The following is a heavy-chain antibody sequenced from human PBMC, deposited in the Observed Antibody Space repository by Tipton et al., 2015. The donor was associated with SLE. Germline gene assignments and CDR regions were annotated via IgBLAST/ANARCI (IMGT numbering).Heavy chain of an antibody. D-gene: IGHD2-15*01. CDR3: ARRDIVVVVAATTRAVDYFDY. CDR2: INHSGST. Sequence: TLSLTCTVSGYSISSGYYWGWIRQPPGKGLEWIGEINHSGSTNYNPSLKSRVTISVDTSKNQFSLKLSSVTAADTAVYYCARRDIVVVVAATTRAVDYFDYWGQGTLVTVSS. V-gene: IGHV4-38-2*02. J-gene: IGHJ4*02. CDR1: GYSISSGYY.